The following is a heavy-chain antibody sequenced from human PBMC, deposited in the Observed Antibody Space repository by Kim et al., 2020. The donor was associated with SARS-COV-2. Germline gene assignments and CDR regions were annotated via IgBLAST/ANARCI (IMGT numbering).Heavy chain of an antibody. CDR2: IDPSDSYT. D-gene: IGHD6-13*01. Sequence: GESLKISCKGSGYSFTSYWISWVRQMPGKGLEWMGRIDPSDSYTNYSPSFQGHVTISADKSISTAYLQWSSLKASDTAMYYCARTAAGLTLFDYWGQGTLVTVSS. CDR1: GYSFTSYW. V-gene: IGHV5-10-1*01. J-gene: IGHJ4*02. CDR3: ARTAAGLTLFDY.